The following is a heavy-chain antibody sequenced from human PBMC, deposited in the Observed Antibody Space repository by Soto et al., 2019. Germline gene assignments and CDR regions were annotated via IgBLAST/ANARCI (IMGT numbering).Heavy chain of an antibody. D-gene: IGHD3-3*01. CDR2: IYHSGST. J-gene: IGHJ5*02. CDR3: ARAPYDFWSGYYHNWFDP. Sequence: SETLSLTCAVSGGSISSGGYSWSWIRQPPGKGLEWIGYIYHSGSTYYNPSLKSRVTISVDRSKNQFSLKLSSVTAADTAVYYCARAPYDFWSGYYHNWFDPWGQGTLVTVSS. V-gene: IGHV4-30-2*01. CDR1: GGSISSGGYS.